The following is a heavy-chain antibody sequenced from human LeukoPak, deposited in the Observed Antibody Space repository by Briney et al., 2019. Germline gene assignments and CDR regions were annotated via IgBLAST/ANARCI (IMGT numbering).Heavy chain of an antibody. CDR3: ARDLIPHYYDSSGPNPHYYYGMDV. CDR2: INPSGGST. J-gene: IGHJ6*02. D-gene: IGHD3-22*01. CDR1: GYTFTSYY. Sequence: ASVTVSCKASGYTFTSYYMHWVRQAPGQGLEWMGLINPSGGSTSYAQKFQGRVTMTRDTSTSTVYMELSSLRSEDTAVYYCARDLIPHYYDSSGPNPHYYYGMDVWGQGTTVTVSS. V-gene: IGHV1-46*01.